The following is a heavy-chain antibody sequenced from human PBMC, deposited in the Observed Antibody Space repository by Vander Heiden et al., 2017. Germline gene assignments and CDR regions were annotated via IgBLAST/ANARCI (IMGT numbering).Heavy chain of an antibody. D-gene: IGHD3-22*01. CDR1: VFPFSSYA. V-gene: IGHV3-23*01. J-gene: IGHJ4*02. CDR3: AKDRYYDSSGYYYFDY. Sequence: EVQLLESGGGLVQPGGSLILSCAASVFPFSSYAMSWVRQAPGKGLEWVSAISGSGGSTYYADSVKGRFTISRDNSKNTLYLQMNSLRAEDTAVYYCAKDRYYDSSGYYYFDYWGQGTLVTVSS. CDR2: ISGSGGST.